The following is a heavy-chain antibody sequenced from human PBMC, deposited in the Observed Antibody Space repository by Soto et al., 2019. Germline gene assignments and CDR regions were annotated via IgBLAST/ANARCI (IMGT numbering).Heavy chain of an antibody. V-gene: IGHV1-69*12. J-gene: IGHJ6*02. Sequence: QVQLMQSGAEVKKPGSSVKVSCKASGGTFSTSAISWVRQAPGEGLEWVGGIMPVFATPDYAQKFQGRVTISEDESTTTAYLELTSLTTVDTAVYYCARDTDRQQLRGNYYYILDVWGQGTAITVS. CDR2: IMPVFATP. CDR3: ARDTDRQQLRGNYYYILDV. CDR1: GGTFSTSA. D-gene: IGHD3-16*01.